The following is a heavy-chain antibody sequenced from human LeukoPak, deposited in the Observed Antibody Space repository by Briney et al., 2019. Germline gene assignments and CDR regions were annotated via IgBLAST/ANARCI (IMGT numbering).Heavy chain of an antibody. J-gene: IGHJ6*04. CDR3: ASEGGTDKRAVRNYYGMDV. CDR1: GGTFSSYA. CDR2: IIPIFGTA. D-gene: IGHD1-7*01. V-gene: IGHV1-69*13. Sequence: SVKVSCKASGGTFSSYAISWVRQAPGQGLEWMGGIIPIFGTANYAQKFQGRVTFTADESTSTAYMELSSLRSEDTAVYYCASEGGTDKRAVRNYYGMDVWGKGTTVTVSS.